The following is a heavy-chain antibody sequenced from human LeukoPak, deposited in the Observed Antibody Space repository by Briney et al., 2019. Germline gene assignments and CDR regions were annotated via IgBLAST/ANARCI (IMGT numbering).Heavy chain of an antibody. CDR2: IYYSGNT. CDR1: GDSISSGDYY. CDR3: ARGHDYFDY. V-gene: IGHV4-30-4*08. J-gene: IGHJ4*02. Sequence: SETLSLTCTVSGDSISSGDYYWSWIRQPPGKGLEWIGYIYYSGNTYYNPSLQSRVTISVDTSKNQFFLNLSSVTAADTAVFYCARGHDYFDYWGQGTLVTVSS.